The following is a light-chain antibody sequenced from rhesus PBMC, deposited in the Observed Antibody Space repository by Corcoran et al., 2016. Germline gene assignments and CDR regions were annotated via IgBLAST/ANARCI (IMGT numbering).Light chain of an antibody. CDR2: KAS. CDR1: QSISSW. V-gene: IGKV1-22*01. Sequence: DIQMTQSPSSLSASVGDTVTITCRASQSISSWLDWYQQKPGKAPKLLIYKASSLQSGVPSRFSGSGSETDFTLTISSLQPEDFATYYCLQYSSSPWTFGQGTKVEIK. J-gene: IGKJ1*01. CDR3: LQYSSSPWT.